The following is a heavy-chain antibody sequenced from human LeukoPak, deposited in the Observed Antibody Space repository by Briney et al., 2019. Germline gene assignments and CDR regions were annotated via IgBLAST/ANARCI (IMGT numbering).Heavy chain of an antibody. CDR2: IIPILGIA. J-gene: IGHJ5*02. CDR3: ARDAAAADWFDP. CDR1: GGTFSSYA. Sequence: SVKVSCKASGGTFSSYAISWVRQAPGQGLEWMGRIIPILGIANYAQKFQGRVTITADKSTSTAYMELSSLRSEDTAVCYCARDAAAADWFDPWGQGTLVTVSS. V-gene: IGHV1-69*04. D-gene: IGHD6-13*01.